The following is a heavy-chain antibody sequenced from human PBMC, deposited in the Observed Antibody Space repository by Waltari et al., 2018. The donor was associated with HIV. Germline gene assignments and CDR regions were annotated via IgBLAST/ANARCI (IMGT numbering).Heavy chain of an antibody. V-gene: IGHV3-15*01. CDR1: GLTFSNDW. Sequence: EVQLVESGGGLEKHGGSLRLTCAASGLTFSNDWISWVRQAPGKGLEWVGRIKSKTDGGTTDYAAPVKGRFTISRDDSKNTLYLQMNSLKTEDTAVYYCTTDRIDYWGQGTLVTVSS. CDR2: IKSKTDGGTT. J-gene: IGHJ4*02. CDR3: TTDRIDY.